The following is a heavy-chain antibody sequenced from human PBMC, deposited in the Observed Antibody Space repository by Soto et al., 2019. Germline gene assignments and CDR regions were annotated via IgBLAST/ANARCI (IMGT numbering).Heavy chain of an antibody. CDR2: IYYSGYT. V-gene: IGHV4-59*01. Sequence: QVQLQESGPGLVKASETLSLTCTVSGGSISTYDWSWIRQSPGKGLQWIGYIYYSGYTNYDPSLKSRDTISVDTSNNRFSLKLSGVTAADTVVYYCSRGGGERFDPWGRGTLVTVSS. J-gene: IGHJ2*01. CDR1: GGSISTYD. CDR3: SRGGGERFDP. D-gene: IGHD2-15*01.